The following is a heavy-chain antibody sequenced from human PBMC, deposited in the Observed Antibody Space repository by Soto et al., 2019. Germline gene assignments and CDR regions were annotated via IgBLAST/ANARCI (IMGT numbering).Heavy chain of an antibody. Sequence: PGGSLRLSCAASGFTFSSYAMHWVRQAPGKGLEWVAVISYGGSNKYYADSVKGRFTISRDNSKNTLYLQMNSLRAEDTAVYYCAREVGYCSSTSCPYMDVWGQGTTVTVSS. CDR2: ISYGGSNK. J-gene: IGHJ6*02. V-gene: IGHV3-30-3*01. CDR3: AREVGYCSSTSCPYMDV. D-gene: IGHD2-2*01. CDR1: GFTFSSYA.